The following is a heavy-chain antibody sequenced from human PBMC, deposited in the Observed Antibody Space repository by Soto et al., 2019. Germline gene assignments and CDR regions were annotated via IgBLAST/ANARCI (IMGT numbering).Heavy chain of an antibody. CDR3: ATSAAAPGNY. CDR2: IKQDGSDK. J-gene: IGHJ4*02. D-gene: IGHD6-13*01. Sequence: GVSLSLSCAASGLPFSSYWMSWVRQAPGKGLEWVANIKQDGSDKYYVDSVKGRFTISRDNAKNSLYLQMNSLRAEDTAVYYCATSAAAPGNYWGQGILVTV. V-gene: IGHV3-7*01. CDR1: GLPFSSYW.